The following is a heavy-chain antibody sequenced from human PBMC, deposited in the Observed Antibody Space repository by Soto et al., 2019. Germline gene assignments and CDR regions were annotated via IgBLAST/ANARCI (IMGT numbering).Heavy chain of an antibody. CDR3: AKVGPGRYCSSTGCYASAFDI. D-gene: IGHD2-2*01. J-gene: IGHJ3*02. CDR2: ISWNSGSI. CDR1: GFTFDDYA. V-gene: IGHV3-9*01. Sequence: VQLVESGGGLVQPGRSLRLSCAASGFTFDDYAMHWVRQAPGKGLEWVSGISWNSGSIGYADSVKGRFTISRDNAKNSLYLQMTSLRAEDTALYYCAKVGPGRYCSSTGCYASAFDIWGQGTMVTVSS.